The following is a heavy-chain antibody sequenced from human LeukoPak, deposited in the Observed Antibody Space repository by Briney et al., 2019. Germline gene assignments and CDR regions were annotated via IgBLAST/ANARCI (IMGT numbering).Heavy chain of an antibody. CDR3: ARDRSCSSTSCYWYWFDP. CDR1: GYTFTSYG. D-gene: IGHD2-2*01. J-gene: IGHJ5*02. Sequence: ASVKVSCKASGYTFTSYGISWVRQAPGQGLEWMGWISAYNGNTNYAQKLQGRVTMTTDTSTSTAYMELRSLRSDDTAVYYCARDRSCSSTSCYWYWFDPRGQGTLVTVSS. CDR2: ISAYNGNT. V-gene: IGHV1-18*01.